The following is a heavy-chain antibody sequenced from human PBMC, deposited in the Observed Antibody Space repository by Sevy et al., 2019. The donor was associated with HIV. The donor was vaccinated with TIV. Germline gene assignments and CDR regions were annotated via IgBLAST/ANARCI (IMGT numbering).Heavy chain of an antibody. V-gene: IGHV4-34*01. CDR1: GGSFSGYY. J-gene: IGHJ6*02. CDR3: ARVDYGGKGYYYYYGMDV. Sequence: SETLSLTCAVYGGSFSGYYWSWIRQPPGKGLEWIGEINHSGSTNYNPSLKGQVTISVDTSKNQFSLKLSSVTAADTAVYYCARVDYGGKGYYYYYGMDVWGQGTTVTVSS. CDR2: INHSGST. D-gene: IGHD4-17*01.